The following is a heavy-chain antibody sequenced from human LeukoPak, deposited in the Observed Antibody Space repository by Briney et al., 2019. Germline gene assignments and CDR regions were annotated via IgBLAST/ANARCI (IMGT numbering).Heavy chain of an antibody. V-gene: IGHV3-21*01. CDR2: ISSSSSYI. D-gene: IGHD3-22*01. CDR1: GFTFSSYS. CDR3: ARERYDSSGYSVEFWTLGDI. Sequence: GGSLRLSCAASGFTFSSYSMNWVRQAPGKGLEWVSSISSSSSYIYYADSVKGRFTISRDNAKNSLYLQMNSLRAEDTAVYYCARERYDSSGYSVEFWTLGDIWGQGTMVTVSS. J-gene: IGHJ3*02.